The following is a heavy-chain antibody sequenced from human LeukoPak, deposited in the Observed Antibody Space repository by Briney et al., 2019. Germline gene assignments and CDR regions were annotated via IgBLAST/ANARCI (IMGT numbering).Heavy chain of an antibody. CDR1: GYTFTGYY. V-gene: IGHV1-2*02. J-gene: IGHJ5*02. CDR2: INPNSGGT. D-gene: IGHD3-3*01. Sequence: ASVKVSCKASGYTFTGYYMHWVRQAPGQGLEWMGWINPNSGGTNYAQKFQGRVTMTRDTSISTAYMELSRLRSDDTAVYYCAXEESGITXFGVVLXGFDPWGQGTLVTVSS. CDR3: AXEESGITXFGVVLXGFDP.